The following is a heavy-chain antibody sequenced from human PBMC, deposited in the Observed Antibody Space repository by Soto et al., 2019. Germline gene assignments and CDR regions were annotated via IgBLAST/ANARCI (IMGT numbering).Heavy chain of an antibody. D-gene: IGHD3-3*01. J-gene: IGHJ5*02. V-gene: IGHV3-23*01. Sequence: GSLRLSCAASGFTFSSYGMSWVRQTPGLGLEWVSTISGSGVNTYYADAVKGRFTISRDNSGNMLFLQMDSLRADDTAVYYCAKDRLASAGVARFDPWGQGTLVTVSS. CDR1: GFTFSSYG. CDR3: AKDRLASAGVARFDP. CDR2: ISGSGVNT.